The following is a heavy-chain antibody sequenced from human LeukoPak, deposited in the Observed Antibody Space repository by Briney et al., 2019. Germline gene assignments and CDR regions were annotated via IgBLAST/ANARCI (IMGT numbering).Heavy chain of an antibody. Sequence: PSETLSLTCTVSGGSISSSSHYWGWIPQPPGKGLEWIGSIYYSGRPYYNPSLKSRVTISVDTSKNQFSLKLSSVTAADTAVYYCARIVGASDYWGQGTLVTVSS. D-gene: IGHD1-26*01. V-gene: IGHV4-39*01. CDR3: ARIVGASDY. CDR2: IYYSGRP. J-gene: IGHJ4*02. CDR1: GGSISSSSHY.